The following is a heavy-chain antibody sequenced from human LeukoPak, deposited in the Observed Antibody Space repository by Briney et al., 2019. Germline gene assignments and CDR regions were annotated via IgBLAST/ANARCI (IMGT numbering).Heavy chain of an antibody. CDR1: GFTFSSYA. J-gene: IGHJ4*02. V-gene: IGHV3-30-3*01. D-gene: IGHD5-18*01. CDR3: AREFLQLWLWSY. CDR2: ISYDGSNK. Sequence: HPGGFLRLSCAASGFTFSSYAMHWVRQAPGKGLEWVAVISYDGSNKYYADSVKGRFTISRDNSKNTLYLQMNSLRAEDTAVYYCAREFLQLWLWSYWGQGTLVTVSS.